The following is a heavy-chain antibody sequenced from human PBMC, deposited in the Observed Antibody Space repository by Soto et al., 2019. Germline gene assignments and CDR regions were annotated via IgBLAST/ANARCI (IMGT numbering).Heavy chain of an antibody. CDR3: AKAHSGYVWGRYYFDY. V-gene: IGHV3-23*01. Sequence: EVQLLESGGGLVQPGGSLRLSCAASGFTFSSYAMSWVRQAPGKGLEWVSGISGSGGSTYYADSVKGRFTISRDNSKNTLYLQMNSLRAEDTAVYYCAKAHSGYVWGRYYFDYWGQGTLVNVSS. CDR2: ISGSGGST. J-gene: IGHJ4*02. D-gene: IGHD5-12*01. CDR1: GFTFSSYA.